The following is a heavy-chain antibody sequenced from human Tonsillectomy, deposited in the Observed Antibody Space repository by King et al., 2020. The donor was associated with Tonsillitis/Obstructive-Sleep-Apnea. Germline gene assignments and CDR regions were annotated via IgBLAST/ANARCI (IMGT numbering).Heavy chain of an antibody. Sequence: VQLVESGGGFVQPGGSLRLSYTASGFTFNSFWMSWLRQAPGKGLEWVANIKQEGSVKYYAASVKGRFTISRDNVKKSLYLQMNSLRVDDTAVYYCARGDGTPSGIFFDSWGRGTLVTASS. CDR3: ARGDGTPSGIFFDS. V-gene: IGHV3-7*03. CDR1: GFTFNSFW. D-gene: IGHD1-7*01. CDR2: IKQEGSVK. J-gene: IGHJ5*02.